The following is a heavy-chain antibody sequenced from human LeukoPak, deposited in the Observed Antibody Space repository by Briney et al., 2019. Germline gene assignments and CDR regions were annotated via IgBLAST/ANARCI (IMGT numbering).Heavy chain of an antibody. CDR3: ARLREMTTVTINYHYGMDV. J-gene: IGHJ6*02. Sequence: SETLSLTCTVSGGSISSYYWSWIRQPPGNGLEWIGYIYYSGSTNYNPSLKSRVTISVDTSKNQFSLKLSSVTAADTAVYYCARLREMTTVTINYHYGMDVWGQGTTVTVSS. CDR1: GGSISSYY. V-gene: IGHV4-59*08. CDR2: IYYSGST. D-gene: IGHD4-17*01.